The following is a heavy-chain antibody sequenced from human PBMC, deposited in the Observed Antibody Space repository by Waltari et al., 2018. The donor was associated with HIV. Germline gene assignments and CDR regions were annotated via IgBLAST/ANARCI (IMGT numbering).Heavy chain of an antibody. J-gene: IGHJ4*02. CDR2: ISATDISI. D-gene: IGHD1-1*01. CDR1: GFPFNTSA. CDR3: AREARVATGPLDL. Sequence: KLLEVGGGLVQPGGSLRVSCVTSGFPFNTSAMTLVRQTSGRGLEWICSISATDISIHYADSGQGRFSISRDNLKKEVYLQMDRLRGEDTGIYVCAREARVATGPLDLWGQGVLVT. V-gene: IGHV3-48*03.